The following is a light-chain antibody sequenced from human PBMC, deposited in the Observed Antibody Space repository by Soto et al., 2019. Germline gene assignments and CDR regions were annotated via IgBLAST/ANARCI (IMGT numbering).Light chain of an antibody. V-gene: IGKV3-20*01. CDR2: AAS. CDR1: ESVTSS. Sequence: EIVMTQSPATLSVSPGDRATLSCRASESVTSSLAWYQQKPGQPPRLLIYAASSRATGIPDRFSGSGSGTDFTLTISRLEPEDFAVYYCQQYGSSPPWTFGQGTKVDIK. CDR3: QQYGSSPPWT. J-gene: IGKJ1*01.